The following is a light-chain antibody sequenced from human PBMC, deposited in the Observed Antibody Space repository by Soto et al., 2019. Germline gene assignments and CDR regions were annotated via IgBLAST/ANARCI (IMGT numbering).Light chain of an antibody. CDR1: QDISSF. CDR3: QQYNSYSPLT. V-gene: IGKV1-5*01. CDR2: AAS. J-gene: IGKJ4*01. Sequence: DIQMTQSPSTLSASVGDRVNSAGRVSQDISSFLAWYQQKPGKAPKLLIYAASTLQSGVPSRFSGRRSGTDFTLTISSLQPDDFATYYCQQYNSYSPLTFGGGTKVDI.